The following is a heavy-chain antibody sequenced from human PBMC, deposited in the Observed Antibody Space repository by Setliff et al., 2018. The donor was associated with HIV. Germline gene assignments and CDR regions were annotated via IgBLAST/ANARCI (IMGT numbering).Heavy chain of an antibody. V-gene: IGHV1-2*02. J-gene: IGHJ3*02. CDR1: GYTFTDYY. Sequence: ASVKVSCKASGYTFTDYYIHWVRQAPGQGLEWMGWINSASGGTNYAQNFQGRVAVTRDTSINTAYVELNSLKSDDTAVYYCARDYLHVFDIWGQGTMVTVSS. CDR2: INSASGGT. CDR3: ARDYLHVFDI.